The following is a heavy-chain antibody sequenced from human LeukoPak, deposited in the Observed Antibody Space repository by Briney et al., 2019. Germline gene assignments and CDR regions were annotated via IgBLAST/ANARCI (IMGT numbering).Heavy chain of an antibody. CDR3: ARDTDDFQGLDI. D-gene: IGHD3-3*01. CDR1: GFTFGDYA. V-gene: IGHV3-7*01. CDR2: INLDGRQR. Sequence: GGSLRLSCRASGFTFGDYAMSWFRQAPGKGLEWVANINLDGRQRFYVDSVKGRFTISRASTENSLYLQMNSLRVEDTAVYYCARDTDDFQGLDIWGQGTVVTVSS. J-gene: IGHJ3*02.